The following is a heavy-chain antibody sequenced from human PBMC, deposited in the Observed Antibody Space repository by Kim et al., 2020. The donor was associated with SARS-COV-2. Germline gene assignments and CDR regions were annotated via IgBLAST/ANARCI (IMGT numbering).Heavy chain of an antibody. V-gene: IGHV4-39*01. J-gene: IGHJ3*02. Sequence: SETLSLTCAVSGGSISSSTYYWGWIRQPPGKGLEWIGSIYYSGSTYYNPSLKSRVTISVDRSKNQFSLKLSSVIAADTAVYYCVRLNRGLTSYIVDDAFDIWGQGTKVTVSS. CDR2: IYYSGST. CDR3: VRLNRGLTSYIVDDAFDI. D-gene: IGHD5-12*01. CDR1: GGSISSSTYY.